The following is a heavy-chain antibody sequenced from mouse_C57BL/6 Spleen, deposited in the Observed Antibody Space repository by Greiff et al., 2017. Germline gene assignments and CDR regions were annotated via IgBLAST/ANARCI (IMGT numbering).Heavy chain of an antibody. V-gene: IGHV2-2*01. CDR3: ARRSRHWYFDV. Sequence: QVQLQQSGPGLVQPSQSLSITCTVSGFSLTSYGVHWVRQSPGKGLEWLGVIWSGGSTDYHAAFISRLSISKDNSKSQVFFKLNSLQADYTAIYYCARRSRHWYFDVWGTGTTVTVSS. J-gene: IGHJ1*03. CDR1: GFSLTSYG. CDR2: IWSGGST. D-gene: IGHD2-4*01.